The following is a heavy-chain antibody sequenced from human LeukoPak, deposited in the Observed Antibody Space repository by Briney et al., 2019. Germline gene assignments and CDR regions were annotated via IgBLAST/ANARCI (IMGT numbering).Heavy chain of an antibody. CDR2: INHSGST. CDR3: ARGRGVTIFGDY. J-gene: IGHJ4*02. CDR1: GGSFSGYY. D-gene: IGHD3-3*01. V-gene: IGHV4-34*01. Sequence: SETLSLTCAVYGGSFSGYYWSWIRQPPGKGLEGIGEINHSGSTNYNPSLKGRVTISVDTSKNQFSLKPSSVTAADTAVYYCARGRGVTIFGDYWGQGTLVTVSS.